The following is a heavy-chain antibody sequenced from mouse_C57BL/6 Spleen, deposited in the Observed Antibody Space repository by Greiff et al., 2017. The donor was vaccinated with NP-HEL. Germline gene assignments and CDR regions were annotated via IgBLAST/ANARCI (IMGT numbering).Heavy chain of an antibody. Sequence: EVKLVESGGGLVKPGGSLKLSCAASGFTFSDYGMHWVRQAPEKGLEWVAYISSGSSTIYYADTVKGRFTISRDNAKNTLFLQMTSLRSEDTAMYYCARDYDYDRNAMDYWGQGTSVTVSS. D-gene: IGHD2-4*01. CDR1: GFTFSDYG. V-gene: IGHV5-17*01. CDR2: ISSGSSTI. J-gene: IGHJ4*01. CDR3: ARDYDYDRNAMDY.